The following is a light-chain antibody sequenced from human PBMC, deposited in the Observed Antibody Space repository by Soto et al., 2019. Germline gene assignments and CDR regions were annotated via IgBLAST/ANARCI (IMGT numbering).Light chain of an antibody. V-gene: IGLV2-14*03. J-gene: IGLJ1*01. CDR1: RSDVGTYNY. Sequence: QSVLTQPASVSGSPGQSITISCTGTRSDVGTYNYVSWYQLHPGKAPRLMIYDVSNRPSGISNRFSGSKSGNTASLSISGLQAEDEADYYCGSFRPGTFYVFGTGTKVPAL. CDR2: DVS. CDR3: GSFRPGTFYV.